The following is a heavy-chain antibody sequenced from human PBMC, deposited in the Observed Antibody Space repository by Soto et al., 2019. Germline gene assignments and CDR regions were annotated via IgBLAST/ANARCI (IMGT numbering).Heavy chain of an antibody. D-gene: IGHD3-22*01. Sequence: QVHLVQSGAEVKKPGASVNVSCKTSGYTFTRNGISWVRQAPGQGLEWMGWISPNSGNTKYAQKLQGRVIMTTDTSTSTAYMELRTLRSADTAVYYCVKDRDSNSWPSRDVWCPGTTVNVSS. CDR2: ISPNSGNT. CDR3: VKDRDSNSWPSRDV. V-gene: IGHV1-18*01. J-gene: IGHJ6*02. CDR1: GYTFTRNG.